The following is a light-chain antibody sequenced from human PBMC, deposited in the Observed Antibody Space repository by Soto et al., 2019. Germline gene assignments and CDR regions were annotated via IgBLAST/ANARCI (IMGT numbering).Light chain of an antibody. CDR3: QXYGSXXAWT. CDR2: GAS. J-gene: IGKJ1*01. CDR1: QSFSSSY. Sequence: EIVLTQSPGTLSLSPGERATLSCRASQSFSSSYLAWYQQKPGQAPRLXIYGASSRATGIPDRXXXSXSGXXXXXXXXXXXPXDXAVXYCQXYGSXXAWTFGQGTKVEIK. V-gene: IGKV3-20*01.